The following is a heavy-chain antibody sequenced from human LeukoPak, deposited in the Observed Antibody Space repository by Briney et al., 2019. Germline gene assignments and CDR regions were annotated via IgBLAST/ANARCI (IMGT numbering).Heavy chain of an antibody. CDR2: SKSKTDGGTT. Sequence: GGSLRLSCAASGVTFSNAWRSWVRQAPGEGLERVGRSKSKTDGGTTDYAAPVKGRFTISRDDSKNTLYLQMNSLKPEDTAVSYCTTDPVVATITHAFDIWGQGTMATVSS. V-gene: IGHV3-15*01. CDR3: TTDPVVATITHAFDI. CDR1: GVTFSNAW. D-gene: IGHD5-12*01. J-gene: IGHJ3*02.